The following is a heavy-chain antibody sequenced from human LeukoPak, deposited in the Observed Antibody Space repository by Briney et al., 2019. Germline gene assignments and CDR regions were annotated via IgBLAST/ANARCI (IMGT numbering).Heavy chain of an antibody. V-gene: IGHV3-7*01. J-gene: IGHJ6*02. CDR1: GFTFSSYW. CDR2: IKQDGSEK. CDR3: ARDFGVLGDYDDYYYYYGMDV. D-gene: IGHD3-3*01. Sequence: PGGSLRLSCAASGFTFSSYWMSWVRQAPGKGLEWVANIKQDGSEKYYVDSVKGRFTISRDNAKNSLYLQMNSLRAEDTAVYYCARDFGVLGDYDDYYYYYGMDVWGQGTTVTVSS.